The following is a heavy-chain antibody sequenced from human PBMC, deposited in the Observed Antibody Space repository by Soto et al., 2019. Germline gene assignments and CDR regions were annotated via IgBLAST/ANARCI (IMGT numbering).Heavy chain of an antibody. CDR1: GYTFTSYG. CDR2: IRAYNGNT. D-gene: IGHD2-2*01. V-gene: IGHV1-18*01. CDR3: ASLSRRCTRRYAGGDALDY. Sequence: GASVKVSCQASGYTFTSYGISWVRQAPGQGPERIGWIRAYNGNTNYAQKLQGRVTMTTDTSTSTAYMELRSLRSDDTAVYYCASLSRRCTRRYAGGDALDYWGQG. J-gene: IGHJ4*01.